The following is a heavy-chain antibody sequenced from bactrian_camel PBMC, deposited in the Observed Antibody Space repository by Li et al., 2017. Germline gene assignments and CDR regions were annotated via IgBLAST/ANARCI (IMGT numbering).Heavy chain of an antibody. V-gene: IGHV3S53*01. J-gene: IGHJ4*01. CDR3: VKDAPQPLVGGACGTDNY. CDR1: QYIDRPTC. D-gene: IGHD7*01. Sequence: HVQLVESGGGSVQPGGSLRLSCRHSQYIDRPTCMAWFRQAPGTEREGVAAIDRDGQIVYADSVKGRFTISRDNAKETLYLQMNSLKSEDTAVYYCVKDAPQPLVGGACGTDNYWGQGTQVT. CDR2: IDRDGQI.